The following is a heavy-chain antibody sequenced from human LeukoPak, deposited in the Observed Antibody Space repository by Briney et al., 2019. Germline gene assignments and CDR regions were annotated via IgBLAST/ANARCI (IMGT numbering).Heavy chain of an antibody. Sequence: SVKVSCKASGGTFSSYAISWVRQAPGQGLEWMGRVIPILGIANYAQKFQGRVTITADKSTSTVYMELSSLRSEDTAVYYCARSVPGIAAAGNAFDIWGQGTMVTVSS. J-gene: IGHJ3*02. CDR1: GGTFSSYA. CDR3: ARSVPGIAAAGNAFDI. D-gene: IGHD6-13*01. CDR2: VIPILGIA. V-gene: IGHV1-69*04.